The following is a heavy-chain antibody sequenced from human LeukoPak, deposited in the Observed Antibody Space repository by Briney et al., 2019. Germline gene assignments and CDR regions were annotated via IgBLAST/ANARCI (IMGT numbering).Heavy chain of an antibody. CDR1: GGSISSGRYY. CDR3: ARDGTYYYDSSGLDY. J-gene: IGHJ4*02. D-gene: IGHD3-22*01. CDR2: INTSGST. V-gene: IGHV4-61*02. Sequence: SETLSLTCTVSGGSISSGRYYWSWIRQPAGKGLEWIGRINTSGSTNYNPSLKSRVTISVDTSKNQFSVKLSSVTAADTAVYYCARDGTYYYDSSGLDYWGQGTLVTVSS.